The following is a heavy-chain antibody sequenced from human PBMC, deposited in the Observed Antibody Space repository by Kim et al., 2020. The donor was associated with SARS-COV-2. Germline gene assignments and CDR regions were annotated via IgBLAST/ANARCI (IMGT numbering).Heavy chain of an antibody. V-gene: IGHV3-11*05. CDR3: ARDSFEYYDFWSGPGSAYYYGMDV. J-gene: IGHJ6*02. CDR2: ISSSSSYT. Sequence: GGSLRLSCAASGFTFSDYYMSWIRQAPGKGLEWVSYISSSSSYTNYADSVKGRFTISRDNAKNSLYLQMNSLRAEDTAVYYCARDSFEYYDFWSGPGSAYYYGMDVWGQGTTVTVSS. CDR1: GFTFSDYY. D-gene: IGHD3-3*01.